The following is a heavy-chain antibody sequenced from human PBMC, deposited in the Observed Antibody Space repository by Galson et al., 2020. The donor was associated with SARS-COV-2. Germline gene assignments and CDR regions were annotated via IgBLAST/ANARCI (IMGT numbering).Heavy chain of an antibody. V-gene: IGHV3-33*06. CDR2: IWYDGSNQ. CDR1: GFTFSSYA. Sequence: GGYLRLSCAASGFTFSSYAMHWVRQAPGKGLEWVAVIWYDGSNQYYADSVKGRFIISRDNSKNTLNLQMNSLRAEDTAVYYCAKGWMYYYYGMDVWGQGTTVTVSS. D-gene: IGHD2-2*03. CDR3: AKGWMYYYYGMDV. J-gene: IGHJ6*02.